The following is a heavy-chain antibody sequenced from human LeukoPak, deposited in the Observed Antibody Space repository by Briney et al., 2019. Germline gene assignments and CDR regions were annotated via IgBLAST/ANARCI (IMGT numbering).Heavy chain of an antibody. J-gene: IGHJ4*02. CDR2: ISGSGGST. Sequence: GGSLRLSCAASGFTFSSYAMSWVRQAPGKGLEWVSAISGSGGSTYYTDSVKGRFTISRDNSKNTLYLQMNSLRAEDTAVYYCALGRGANTWWYFDYWGQGTLVTVSS. V-gene: IGHV3-23*01. CDR3: ALGRGANTWWYFDY. D-gene: IGHD1-26*01. CDR1: GFTFSSYA.